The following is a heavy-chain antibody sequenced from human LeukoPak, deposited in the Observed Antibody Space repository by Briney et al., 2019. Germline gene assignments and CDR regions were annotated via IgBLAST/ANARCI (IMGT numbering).Heavy chain of an antibody. J-gene: IGHJ5*02. Sequence: SETLSLTCTVSGGSISSYYWSWIRQPPGKGLEWIGYIYYSGSTNYNPSLKSRVTISVDTSKNQFSLKLSSVTAADTAVYYCAREGYDFWTRNWFDPWGQGTLVTVSS. D-gene: IGHD3-3*01. CDR2: IYYSGST. CDR3: AREGYDFWTRNWFDP. CDR1: GGSISSYY. V-gene: IGHV4-59*12.